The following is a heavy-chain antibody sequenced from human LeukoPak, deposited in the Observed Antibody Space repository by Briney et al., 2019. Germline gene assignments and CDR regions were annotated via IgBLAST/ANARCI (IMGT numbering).Heavy chain of an antibody. CDR3: AKVSNGNYAGDAFDI. CDR2: ISGGGGST. V-gene: IGHV3-23*01. CDR1: GFTFSGYA. D-gene: IGHD1-7*01. J-gene: IGHJ3*02. Sequence: SGGSLRLSCAASGFTFSGYAMTWVCQAPGKGLEWVSAISGGGGSTYYADSVKGRFTISRDNSKNTLYLQMSSLRADDTAVYYCAKVSNGNYAGDAFDIWGQGTMVTVSS.